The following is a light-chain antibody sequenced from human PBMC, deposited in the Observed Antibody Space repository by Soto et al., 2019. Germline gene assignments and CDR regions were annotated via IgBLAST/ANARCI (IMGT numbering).Light chain of an antibody. Sequence: QSVLTQPASVSGSPGLSIAISCTGTSSDVGGYNSVSWYQQHPGKAPKLMIYDVSNRPSGVYNRFSGSKSGNTASLTISGLQAEDEGDYYCSSYTTVGSYVFGTGTKLTVL. J-gene: IGLJ1*01. CDR2: DVS. CDR3: SSYTTVGSYV. V-gene: IGLV2-14*01. CDR1: SSDVGGYNS.